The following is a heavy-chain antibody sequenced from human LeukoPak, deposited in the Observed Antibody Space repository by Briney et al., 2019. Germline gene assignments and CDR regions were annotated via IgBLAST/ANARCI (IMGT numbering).Heavy chain of an antibody. D-gene: IGHD3-22*01. Sequence: SETLSLTCTVSGGSISSSSYYWGWIRQPPGKGLEWIGSIYNSGSTYYNPSLKSRVTISVDTSKNQFSLKLSSVTAADTAVYFCARREYYDSSGYRWGQGTLVAVSS. CDR2: IYNSGST. V-gene: IGHV4-39*01. J-gene: IGHJ4*02. CDR3: ARREYYDSSGYR. CDR1: GGSISSSSYY.